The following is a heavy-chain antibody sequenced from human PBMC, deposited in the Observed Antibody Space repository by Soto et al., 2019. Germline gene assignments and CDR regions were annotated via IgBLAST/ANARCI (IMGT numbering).Heavy chain of an antibody. V-gene: IGHV3-9*01. Sequence: DVQLVESGGGLVQPGRSLRLSCAASGFTFDDYAMHWVRQAPGKGLEWVSGISWNSGSIGYADSVKGRFTISRDNAKNSLYLQMNSLRAEDTALYYCAEDRRDGGIDYWGQGTLVTVSS. D-gene: IGHD3-3*01. CDR1: GFTFDDYA. J-gene: IGHJ4*02. CDR3: AEDRRDGGIDY. CDR2: ISWNSGSI.